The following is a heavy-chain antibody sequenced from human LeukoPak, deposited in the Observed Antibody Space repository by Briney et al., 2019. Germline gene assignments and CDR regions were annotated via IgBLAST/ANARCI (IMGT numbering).Heavy chain of an antibody. J-gene: IGHJ5*02. Sequence: SETLSLTCAVSGGSISSSNWWSWVRQPPGKGLEWIGEIYHSGSTNYNPSLKSRVTISVDKSKNQFSLKLSSVTAADTAVYYCARESGSGSYYNARREWFDPWGQGTLVTVSS. CDR3: ARESGSGSYYNARREWFDP. D-gene: IGHD3-10*01. V-gene: IGHV4-4*02. CDR2: IYHSGST. CDR1: GGSISSSNW.